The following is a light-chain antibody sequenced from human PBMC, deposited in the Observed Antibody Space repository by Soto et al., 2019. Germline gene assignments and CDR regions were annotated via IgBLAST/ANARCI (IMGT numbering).Light chain of an antibody. Sequence: DLQMTQSPSSVSASVGDRVTITCRASQSISDYLNWYQQKPGKAPNLLIYAASSLQSGVPSRFSGSGSGTDFTLTISSLQPEDFATYYCQQSSSTPWTFGQGTKVEIK. CDR3: QQSSSTPWT. CDR1: QSISDY. CDR2: AAS. J-gene: IGKJ1*01. V-gene: IGKV1-39*01.